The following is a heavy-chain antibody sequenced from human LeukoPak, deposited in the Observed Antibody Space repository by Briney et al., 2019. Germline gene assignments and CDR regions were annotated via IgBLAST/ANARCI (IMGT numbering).Heavy chain of an antibody. D-gene: IGHD3-3*01. V-gene: IGHV4-38-2*02. J-gene: IGHJ4*02. CDR2: IYHSEST. CDR1: GYSIRSGYY. Sequence: SETLSLTCTVSGYSIRSGYYWGGLRQLPGKGVEWVGCIYHSESTYYNPSLNSRVTISVDTSKNPFSLKQSSVTAADTAVYYCAREGYYDFWTPSYYFDYWGQGTLVTVSS. CDR3: AREGYYDFWTPSYYFDY.